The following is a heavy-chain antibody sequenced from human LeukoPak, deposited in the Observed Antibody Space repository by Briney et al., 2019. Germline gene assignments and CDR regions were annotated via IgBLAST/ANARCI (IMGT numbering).Heavy chain of an antibody. D-gene: IGHD6-19*01. V-gene: IGHV1-8*01. J-gene: IGHJ4*02. CDR1: GYTFTSYD. CDR3: ATGSSGWYQALDY. CDR2: MNPNSGNT. Sequence: ASVKVSCKASGYTFTSYDINWVRQATGQGLEWMGRMNPNSGNTGYAQKFQGRVTITADKSTSTAYMELSSLRSEDTAVYYCATGSSGWYQALDYWGQGTLVTVS.